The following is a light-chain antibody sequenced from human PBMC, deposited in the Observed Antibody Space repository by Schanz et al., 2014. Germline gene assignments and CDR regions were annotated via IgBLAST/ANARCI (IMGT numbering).Light chain of an antibody. CDR3: QQLSSSPYT. J-gene: IGKJ2*01. V-gene: IGKV1-12*01. Sequence: DIQMTQSPSSLSASVGDRVTITCRASQDISSWLAWYQQRPGQAPKLLIYAASILQSGVPSRFSGSGSGTEFSLTISSLQPEDFTSYYCQQLSSSPYTFGHGTRLEI. CDR2: AAS. CDR1: QDISSW.